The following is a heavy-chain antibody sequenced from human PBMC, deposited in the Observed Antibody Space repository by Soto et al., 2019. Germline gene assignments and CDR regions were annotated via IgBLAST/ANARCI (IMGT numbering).Heavy chain of an antibody. V-gene: IGHV1-69*13. CDR3: ASRRGRDGYRNDY. D-gene: IGHD5-12*01. CDR2: IIPIFGTA. Sequence: GASVKVSCKASGGTFSSYAISWVRQAPGQGLEWMGGIIPIFGTANYAQKFQGRVTITADESTSTAYVELSSLRSEDTAVYYCASRRGRDGYRNDYWGQGTLVTVSS. CDR1: GGTFSSYA. J-gene: IGHJ4*02.